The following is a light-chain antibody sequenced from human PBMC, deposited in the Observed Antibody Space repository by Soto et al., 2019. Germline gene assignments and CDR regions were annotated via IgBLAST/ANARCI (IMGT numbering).Light chain of an antibody. CDR1: SGHSSYA. V-gene: IGLV4-69*01. CDR3: QTWGTGIHVV. Sequence: QPVLTQSPSASASLGASVKLTCTLRSGHSSYAIAWHQQQPEKGPRYLMKLNSDGSHSKGDGIPDRFSGSSSGAERYLTIPSLQSEDEADYYCQTWGTGIHVVFGGGTQLTVL. CDR2: LNSDGSH. J-gene: IGLJ2*01.